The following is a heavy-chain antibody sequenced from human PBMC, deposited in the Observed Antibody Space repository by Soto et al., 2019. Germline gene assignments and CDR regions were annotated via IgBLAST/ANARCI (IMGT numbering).Heavy chain of an antibody. CDR1: GFTFSSYS. D-gene: IGHD3-22*01. Sequence: GGSLRLSCAASGFTFSSYSMNWVRQAPGKGLEWVSSISSSSSYIYYADSVKGRFTISRDNAKNSLYLQMNSLRAEDTAVYYCAALPLYYYDSSGPWGQGTLVTVS. J-gene: IGHJ5*02. V-gene: IGHV3-21*01. CDR2: ISSSSSYI. CDR3: AALPLYYYDSSGP.